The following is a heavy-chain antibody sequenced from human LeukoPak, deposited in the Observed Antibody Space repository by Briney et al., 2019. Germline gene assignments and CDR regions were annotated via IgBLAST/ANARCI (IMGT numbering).Heavy chain of an antibody. J-gene: IGHJ4*02. CDR2: ISGDGNNI. CDR1: GFVFSNYA. CDR3: ARRDDTKAFDH. V-gene: IGHV3-64*01. Sequence: GGSLRLSCAVSGFVFSNYATHWIRQAPGRGVEYVSGISGDGNNIYYANSVKGRFTLSRDNSKSTLYLQMGSLRPEDMAVYYCARRDDTKAFDHWGQGTLVTVSS.